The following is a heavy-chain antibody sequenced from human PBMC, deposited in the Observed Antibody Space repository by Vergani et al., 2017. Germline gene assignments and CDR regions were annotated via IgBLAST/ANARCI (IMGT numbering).Heavy chain of an antibody. J-gene: IGHJ4*02. CDR2: ISWNSGSI. CDR1: GFTFDDYA. CDR3: AKDKVPYGSGTFYDY. D-gene: IGHD3-10*01. Sequence: EVQLVESGGGLVQPGRSLRLSCAASGFTFDDYAMHWVRQAPGKGLEWVSGISWNSGSIGYADSVKGRFTISRDNAKNSLYLQMNSLRAEDTALYYCAKDKVPYGSGTFYDYGGQGTLVTVSS. V-gene: IGHV3-9*01.